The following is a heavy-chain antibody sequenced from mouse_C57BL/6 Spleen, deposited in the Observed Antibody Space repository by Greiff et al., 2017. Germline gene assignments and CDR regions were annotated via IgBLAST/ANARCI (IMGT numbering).Heavy chain of an antibody. CDR1: GYAFSSSW. D-gene: IGHD1-1*01. J-gene: IGHJ4*01. CDR3: ARDGSSPRAMDY. Sequence: VQLQQSGPELVKPGASVKISCKASGYAFSSSWMNWVKQRPGKGLEWIGRIYPGDGDTNYNGKFKGKATLTADKSSSTAYMQLSSLTSEDSAVYFCARDGSSPRAMDYWGQGTSVTVSS. CDR2: IYPGDGDT. V-gene: IGHV1-82*01.